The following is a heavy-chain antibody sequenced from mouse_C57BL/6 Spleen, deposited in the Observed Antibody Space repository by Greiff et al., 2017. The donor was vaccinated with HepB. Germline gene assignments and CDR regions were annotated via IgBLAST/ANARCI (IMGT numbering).Heavy chain of an antibody. J-gene: IGHJ4*01. CDR1: GYTFTDYE. CDR2: IDPETGGT. D-gene: IGHD3-2*02. Sequence: QVQLQQSGAELVRPGASVTLSCKASGYTFTDYEMHWVKQTPVHGLEWIGAIDPETGGTAYNQKFKGKAILTADKSSSTAYMELRSLTSEDSAVYYCTTAQARGYYAMDYWGQGTSVTVSS. CDR3: TTAQARGYYAMDY. V-gene: IGHV1-15*01.